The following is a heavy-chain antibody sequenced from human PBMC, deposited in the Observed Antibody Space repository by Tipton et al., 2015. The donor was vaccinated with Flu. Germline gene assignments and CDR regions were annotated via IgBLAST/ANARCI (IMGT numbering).Heavy chain of an antibody. CDR1: DDSISNYY. Sequence: TLSLTCTVSDDSISNYYLSWIRQPPGKGLEWIGYIYYSGNTDYNPSLKSRVTISVDTSENQFSLKLISVTAADTAVYYCARDPYGDYLLDYWGQGTLVTVSS. CDR2: IYYSGNT. CDR3: ARDPYGDYLLDY. D-gene: IGHD4-17*01. V-gene: IGHV4-59*01. J-gene: IGHJ4*02.